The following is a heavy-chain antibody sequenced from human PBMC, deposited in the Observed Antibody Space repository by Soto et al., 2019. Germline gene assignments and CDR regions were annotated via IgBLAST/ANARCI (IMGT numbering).Heavy chain of an antibody. CDR3: ARGAGSSPSHYYYYGMDV. J-gene: IGHJ6*02. D-gene: IGHD6-13*01. CDR2: IIPIFGTA. CDR1: GGTFRSYA. Sequence: QVQLVQSGAEVKKPGSSVTVSCKASGGTFRSYAISWVRQAPGQGLEWMGGIIPIFGTANYAQKFQGRVTIIADESTSTAYMEVSSLRFEDTAVYYCARGAGSSPSHYYYYGMDVWGQGATVTVSS. V-gene: IGHV1-69*01.